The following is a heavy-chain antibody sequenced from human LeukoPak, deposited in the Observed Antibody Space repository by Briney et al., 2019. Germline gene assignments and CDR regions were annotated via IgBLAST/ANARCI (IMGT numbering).Heavy chain of an antibody. CDR2: ISTYNGDT. J-gene: IGHJ4*02. V-gene: IGHV1-18*01. CDR3: ARDNYSGDVGY. CDR1: GYTFTSYG. Sequence: ASVKVSCKASGYTFTSYGISWVRQAPGQGLEWMGWISTYNGDTNYAQKLQGRVTMTTDTSTSTAYMELRSLRSDDTAVYYCARDNYSGDVGYWGQGTLVTVSS. D-gene: IGHD5-12*01.